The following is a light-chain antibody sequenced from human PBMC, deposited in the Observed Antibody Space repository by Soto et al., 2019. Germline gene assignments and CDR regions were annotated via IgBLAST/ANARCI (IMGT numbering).Light chain of an antibody. V-gene: IGLV1-44*01. J-gene: IGLJ1*01. Sequence: QSVLTQPPSASGTPGQRVTISCSGSSSNVGSNAVNWYQQLPGTAPKLLVYSNNQRPSGVPDRFSGSKSGTSASLAISGLQSEDEADYSCAAWDDSLNRFVFGSGTKVTVL. CDR1: SSNVGSNA. CDR2: SNN. CDR3: AAWDDSLNRFV.